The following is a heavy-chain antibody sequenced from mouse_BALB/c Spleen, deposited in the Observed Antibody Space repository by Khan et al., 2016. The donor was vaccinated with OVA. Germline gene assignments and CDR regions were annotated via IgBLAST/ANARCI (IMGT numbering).Heavy chain of an antibody. CDR3: ARSGYGGFAY. CDR2: INPYNGVS. V-gene: IGHV1-34*02. Sequence: VQLKESGPELVKPGDSMKISCKASGYSFTDYTLNWVKQSPGKTLEWIGLINPYNGVSNYNQKFKGKATLTVDKSSSTAYMELLSLTSEDSAVYYCARSGYGGFAYWGQGTLVTVSA. D-gene: IGHD1-2*01. J-gene: IGHJ3*01. CDR1: GYSFTDYT.